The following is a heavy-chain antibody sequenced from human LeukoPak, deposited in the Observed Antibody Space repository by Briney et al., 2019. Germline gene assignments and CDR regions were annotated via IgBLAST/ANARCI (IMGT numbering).Heavy chain of an antibody. CDR2: ISAYNGNT. J-gene: IGHJ6*03. V-gene: IGHV1-18*01. CDR1: GYTFTSYG. CDR3: ARERFTPIPSNPNYYYYYMDV. Sequence: ASVKVSCKASGYTFTSYGISWVRQAPGQGLEWMGWISAYNGNTNYAQKLQGRVTMTTDTSTSTAYMELRSLRSDDTAVYYCARERFTPIPSNPNYYYYYMDVWGKGTTVTVSS. D-gene: IGHD2-21*01.